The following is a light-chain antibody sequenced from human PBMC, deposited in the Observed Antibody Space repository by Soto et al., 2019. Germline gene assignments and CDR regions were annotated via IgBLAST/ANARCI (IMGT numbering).Light chain of an antibody. CDR3: SSYTISSTLV. V-gene: IGLV2-14*01. CDR2: DVS. Sequence: QSALTQPASVSGSPGQSITISCTGTSSDVGGYNYVSWYQQHPGKAPKLMIYDVSNRPSGVSNRFSGSKSGTTASLTISGLQAEDEADYYCSSYTISSTLVFGGGTKLTVL. CDR1: SSDVGGYNY. J-gene: IGLJ2*01.